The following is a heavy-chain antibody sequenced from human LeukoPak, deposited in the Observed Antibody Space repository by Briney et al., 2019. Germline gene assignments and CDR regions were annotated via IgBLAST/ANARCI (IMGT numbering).Heavy chain of an antibody. J-gene: IGHJ4*02. V-gene: IGHV4-4*07. Sequence: SETLSLTCTVSGGSISSYYWSWIRQPAGKGLEWIGRIYTSGSTNYNPSLKSRVTMSVDTSKNQFSLKLSSVTAADTAVYYCAREDPPMSSGWYYFDYWGQGTLVTVSS. CDR1: GGSISSYY. D-gene: IGHD6-13*01. CDR3: AREDPPMSSGWYYFDY. CDR2: IYTSGST.